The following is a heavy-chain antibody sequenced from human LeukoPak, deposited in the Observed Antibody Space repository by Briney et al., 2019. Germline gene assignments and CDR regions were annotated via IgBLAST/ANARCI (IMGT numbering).Heavy chain of an antibody. CDR2: INPNSGGT. J-gene: IGHJ4*02. Sequence: EASVKVSCKASGYTFTGYYMHWVRQAPGQGLERMGWINPNSGGTNYAQKFQGRVTMTRDTSISTAYMELSRLRSDDTAVYYCARDLGRTTVTTGVDYWGQGTLVTVSS. V-gene: IGHV1-2*02. CDR3: ARDLGRTTVTTGVDY. CDR1: GYTFTGYY. D-gene: IGHD4-17*01.